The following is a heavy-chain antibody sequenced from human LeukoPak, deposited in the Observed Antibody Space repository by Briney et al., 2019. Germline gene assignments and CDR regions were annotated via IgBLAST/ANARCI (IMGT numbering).Heavy chain of an antibody. J-gene: IGHJ4*02. CDR3: AKDNIAVAGTGYY. V-gene: IGHV3-7*01. Sequence: GGSLRLSCAASGFTFSSFWMSWVRQAPGKGLEWVANIKQDGSDKYYADSVKGRFTISRDNSKNTLYLQMNSLRAEDTAVYYCAKDNIAVAGTGYYWGQGTLVTVSS. D-gene: IGHD6-19*01. CDR2: IKQDGSDK. CDR1: GFTFSSFW.